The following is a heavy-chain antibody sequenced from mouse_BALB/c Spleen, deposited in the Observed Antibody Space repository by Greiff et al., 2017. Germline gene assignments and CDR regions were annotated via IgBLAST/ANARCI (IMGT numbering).Heavy chain of an antibody. D-gene: IGHD1-1*01. CDR2: INSNGGST. J-gene: IGHJ2*01. Sequence: EVKLVESGGGLVQPGGSLKLSCAASGFTFSSYGMSWVRQTPDKRLELVATINSNGGSTYYPDSVKGRFTISRDNAKNTLYLQMSSLKSEDTAMYYCASSHYYYGSSFFDDWGQGTTLTVSS. V-gene: IGHV5-6-3*01. CDR1: GFTFSSYG. CDR3: ASSHYYYGSSFFDD.